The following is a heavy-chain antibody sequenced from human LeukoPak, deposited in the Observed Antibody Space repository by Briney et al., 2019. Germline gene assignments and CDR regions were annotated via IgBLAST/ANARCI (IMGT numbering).Heavy chain of an antibody. CDR2: ISWNSGSI. CDR3: AKDQYDFWSGTYYYYGMDV. Sequence: GGSLSLSCAASGFTFDDYAMHWVRQAPGKGLEWVSGISWNSGSIGYADSVKGRFTISRDNAKNSLYLQMNSLRAEDTALYYCAKDQYDFWSGTYYYYGMDVWGQGTTVTVSS. J-gene: IGHJ6*02. V-gene: IGHV3-9*01. CDR1: GFTFDDYA. D-gene: IGHD3-3*01.